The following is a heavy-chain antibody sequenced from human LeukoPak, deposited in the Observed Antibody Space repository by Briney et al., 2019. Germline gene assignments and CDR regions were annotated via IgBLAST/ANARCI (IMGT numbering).Heavy chain of an antibody. CDR3: ARGRRDMGYCSGGSCQYYFDY. V-gene: IGHV1-8*01. J-gene: IGHJ4*02. CDR2: MNPNSGNT. CDR1: GYTFTSYD. Sequence: ASVKVSCKASGYTFTSYDINWVRQATGQGLEWMGWMNPNSGNTGYAQEFQGRVTMTRNTSISTAYMELSSLRSEDTAVYYCARGRRDMGYCSGGSCQYYFDYWGQGTLVTVSS. D-gene: IGHD2-15*01.